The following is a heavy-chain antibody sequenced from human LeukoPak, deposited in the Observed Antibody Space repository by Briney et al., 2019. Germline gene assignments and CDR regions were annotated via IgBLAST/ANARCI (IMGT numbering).Heavy chain of an antibody. D-gene: IGHD6-13*01. V-gene: IGHV3-48*02. CDR2: IYSSDTT. CDR1: GFTFSGYA. CDR3: ASSSWYNWFDP. J-gene: IGHJ5*02. Sequence: GGSLRLSCAAPGFTFSGYAMNWVRQAPGKGLEWVSHIYSSDTTYADSVKGRFTISRDNAKNSLYLQMNSLRDEDTAVYYCASSSWYNWFDPWGQGTLVTVSS.